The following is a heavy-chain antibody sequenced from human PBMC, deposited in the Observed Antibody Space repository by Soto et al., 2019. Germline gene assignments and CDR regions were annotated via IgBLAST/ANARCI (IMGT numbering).Heavy chain of an antibody. J-gene: IGHJ6*02. D-gene: IGHD2-2*01. CDR1: GFSLTTSKTR. CDR3: ARMNVESYQFFYAMEV. Sequence: SRPTLVNPTATLTLTCTVSGFSLTTSKTRVNRIRPPPGQALDWLAHIFSDNDRSYSTSLQVRLTISKHTSGRQVVLSMTHVDPVDTATYYCARMNVESYQFFYAMEVWRQGTKVTVSS. V-gene: IGHV2-26*01. CDR2: IFSDNDR.